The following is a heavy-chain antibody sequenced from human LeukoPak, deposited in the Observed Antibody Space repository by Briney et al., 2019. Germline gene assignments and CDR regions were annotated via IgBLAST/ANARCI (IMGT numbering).Heavy chain of an antibody. J-gene: IGHJ4*02. Sequence: PSETLSLTCAVSGGAFSNYLWTWIRQPPGKGLEWIAEINDSGSTNSNSSLRSRVAISLDTPKNQFSLRLTPVTAADTAVYYCARGQYCSTTTCYSARRYFDFWGQGTLVTVSS. CDR3: ARGQYCSTTTCYSARRYFDF. CDR2: INDSGST. V-gene: IGHV4-34*01. D-gene: IGHD2-2*01. CDR1: GGAFSNYL.